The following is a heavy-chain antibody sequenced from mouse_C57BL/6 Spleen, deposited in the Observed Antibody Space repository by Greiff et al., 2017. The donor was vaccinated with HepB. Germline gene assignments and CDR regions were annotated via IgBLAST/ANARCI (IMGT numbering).Heavy chain of an antibody. V-gene: IGHV10-1*01. CDR3: VRQGTAQAHYYAMDY. Sequence: EVKLEESGGGLVQPKGSLKLSCAASGFSFNTYAMNWVRQAPGKGLEWVARIRSKSNNYATYYADSVKDRFTISRDDSESMLYLQMNNLKTEDTAMYYCVRQGTAQAHYYAMDYWGQGTSVTVSS. CDR1: GFSFNTYA. CDR2: IRSKSNNYAT. D-gene: IGHD3-2*02. J-gene: IGHJ4*01.